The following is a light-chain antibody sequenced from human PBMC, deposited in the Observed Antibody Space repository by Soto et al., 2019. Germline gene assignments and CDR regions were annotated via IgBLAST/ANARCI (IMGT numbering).Light chain of an antibody. V-gene: IGKV3-15*01. Sequence: DILMTHSPATLSVSPVEGATLSCSASQSVGSSLAWYKQKHGQAHRILIYGASIRATGVQDRFSGSGSGTEFTITLRSMQYEDFEVYCCKKYTNWPTTFGKGPK. J-gene: IGKJ1*01. CDR1: QSVGSS. CDR2: GAS. CDR3: KKYTNWPTT.